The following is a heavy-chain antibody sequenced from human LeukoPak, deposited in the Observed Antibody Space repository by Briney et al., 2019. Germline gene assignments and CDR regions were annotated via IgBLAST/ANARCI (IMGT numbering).Heavy chain of an antibody. J-gene: IGHJ4*02. CDR2: INTDGTST. CDR1: GFTFSNYW. Sequence: GGSLRLSCAASGFTFSNYWMHWVRQAPGKGLVWVSHINTDGTSTNYADSVKGRFTISRDNAKNSLYLQMNSPRAEDTAVYYCARNYYYDRWGQGTLVTVSS. D-gene: IGHD3-22*01. CDR3: ARNYYYDR. V-gene: IGHV3-74*01.